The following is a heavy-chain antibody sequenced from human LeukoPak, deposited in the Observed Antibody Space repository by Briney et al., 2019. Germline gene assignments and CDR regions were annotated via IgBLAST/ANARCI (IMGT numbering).Heavy chain of an antibody. J-gene: IGHJ6*03. D-gene: IGHD6-13*01. Sequence: GSSVKVSCKASGGTFSSYAISWVRQAPGQGLEWKGGIIPIFGTANYAQKFQGRVTITTDESTSTAYMELGSLRSEDTAVYYCAREADSSSWYGMGYYYYMDVWGKGTTVTVSS. V-gene: IGHV1-69*05. CDR3: AREADSSSWYGMGYYYYMDV. CDR2: IIPIFGTA. CDR1: GGTFSSYA.